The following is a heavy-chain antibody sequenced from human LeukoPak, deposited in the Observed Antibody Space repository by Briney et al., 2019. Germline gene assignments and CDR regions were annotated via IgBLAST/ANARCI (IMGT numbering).Heavy chain of an antibody. CDR3: ARDWGFQWLDP. CDR2: IYTSGST. V-gene: IGHV4-61*02. CDR1: GGSITSGSYY. Sequence: SQTLSLTCTVSGGSITSGSYYWSWIRQPAGKGLVWIGRIYTSGSTNYNPSLESRLTISADTSKNQFSLKVRSVTAADTAVYYCARDWGFQWLDPWGQGTLVTVSS. J-gene: IGHJ5*02. D-gene: IGHD3-16*01.